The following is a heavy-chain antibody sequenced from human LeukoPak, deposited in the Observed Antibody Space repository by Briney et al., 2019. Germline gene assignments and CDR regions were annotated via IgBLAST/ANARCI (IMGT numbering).Heavy chain of an antibody. Sequence: ASVKVSCKTSGYSFSDYYIHWVRQAPGQGLEGMGWINPHTDGTNYAQKFEGRVSMTGDTSINTAYMELSRLRSDDTAVYYCASWGKDSSTCSELDYWGQRTLVTVSS. CDR1: GYSFSDYY. V-gene: IGHV1-2*02. CDR2: INPHTDGT. J-gene: IGHJ4*02. D-gene: IGHD2-2*01. CDR3: ASWGKDSSTCSELDY.